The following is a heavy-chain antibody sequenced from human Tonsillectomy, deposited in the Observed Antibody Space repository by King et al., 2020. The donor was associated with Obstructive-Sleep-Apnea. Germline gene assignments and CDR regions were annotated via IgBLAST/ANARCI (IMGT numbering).Heavy chain of an antibody. CDR2: FYADDSDV. CDR3: TRQGFGERNYFDP. CDR1: GYSFTDCL. J-gene: IGHJ5*02. V-gene: IGHV5-51*01. D-gene: IGHD3-10*01. Sequence: IQLVQSGAEVKKPGESLRISCKGSGYSFTDCLIVWVRQMPGQGLEWMGIFYADDSDVRYSPSFQGQITISADKSISTAYLQWSSLKASDTAMYYCTRQGFGERNYFDPWGQGTLVTVSS.